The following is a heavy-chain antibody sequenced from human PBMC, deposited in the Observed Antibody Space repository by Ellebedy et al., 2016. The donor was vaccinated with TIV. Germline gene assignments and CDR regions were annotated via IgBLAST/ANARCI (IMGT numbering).Heavy chain of an antibody. J-gene: IGHJ1*01. CDR2: INPDGSGA. V-gene: IGHV3-7*01. CDR1: GFSFSTHY. D-gene: IGHD1-26*01. CDR3: STYTVGDDS. Sequence: GESLKISCAASGFSFSTHYMTWVRQAPGKGLEWLAKINPDGSGADYVDAVNGRFTLSRDNTKNSLYLQMNSLRDEDTAVYYCSTYTVGDDSWGQGTLVIVSS.